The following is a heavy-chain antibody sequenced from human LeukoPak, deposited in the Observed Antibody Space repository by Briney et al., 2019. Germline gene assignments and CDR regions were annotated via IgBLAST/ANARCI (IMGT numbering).Heavy chain of an antibody. CDR2: IYSGGGT. CDR3: ARVNWHYGRSFDY. Sequence: PGGSLRLSCAASGVTVSSSYMNWVRQAPGRGLELVSLIYSGGGTYYADSVKGRFTISRDNSKNTLDLQMNSLRAEDTAVYYCARVNWHYGRSFDYWGQGTLVTVSS. J-gene: IGHJ4*02. CDR1: GVTVSSSY. D-gene: IGHD1-7*01. V-gene: IGHV3-53*01.